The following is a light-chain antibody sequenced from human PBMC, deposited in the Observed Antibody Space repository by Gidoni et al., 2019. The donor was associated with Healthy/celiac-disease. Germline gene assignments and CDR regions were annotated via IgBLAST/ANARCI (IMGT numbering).Light chain of an antibody. J-gene: IGKJ2*03. CDR1: PSISSW. Sequence: DIQMTQSPSNLSASVGDRVTITCRASPSISSWLAWYQQKPGKAPKLLIYKASSLASGVPSRFSGSGSETEFTLTISSLQPDDFATYYCQQYNSYGYSFGQGTKLEIK. V-gene: IGKV1-5*03. CDR3: QQYNSYGYS. CDR2: KAS.